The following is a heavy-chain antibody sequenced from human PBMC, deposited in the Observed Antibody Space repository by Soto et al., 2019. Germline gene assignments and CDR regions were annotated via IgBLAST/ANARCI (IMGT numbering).Heavy chain of an antibody. D-gene: IGHD3-10*01. J-gene: IGHJ4*02. Sequence: GESLKISCKGSGYSFTSYWISWVCQMPVKGLEWMGRIDPSDSYTNYSPSFQGHVTISADKSISTAYLQWSSLKASDTAMYYCARLVRGVIITEVLDWGQGTLVTVSS. CDR2: IDPSDSYT. V-gene: IGHV5-10-1*01. CDR1: GYSFTSYW. CDR3: ARLVRGVIITEVLD.